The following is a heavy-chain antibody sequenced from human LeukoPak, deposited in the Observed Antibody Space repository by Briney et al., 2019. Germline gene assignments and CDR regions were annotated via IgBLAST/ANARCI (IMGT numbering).Heavy chain of an antibody. V-gene: IGHV4-39*07. CDR2: IYYSGST. D-gene: IGHD3-22*01. CDR1: GGSISSSSYY. J-gene: IGHJ4*02. CDR3: ARVPAGWDSSGSPDY. Sequence: SETLSLTCTVSGGSISSSSYYWGWIRQPPGKGLEWIGSIYYSGSTYYNPSLKSRVTISVDTSKNQFSLKLSSVTAADTAVYYCARVPAGWDSSGSPDYWGQGTLVTVSS.